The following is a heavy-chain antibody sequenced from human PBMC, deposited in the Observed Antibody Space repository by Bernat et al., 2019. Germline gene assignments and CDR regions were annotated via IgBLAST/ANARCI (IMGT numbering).Heavy chain of an antibody. D-gene: IGHD3-16*01. Sequence: EVQLVESGGGLVKPGGSLRLSCAASGFTFNNTWMNWVRQAPGKGLEWVGRIKSKTHGETTDYAAPVKGRFTISRDDSKDMLYLQMNSLKTEDIAVYYCGGLSYGGLFDYWGQGSLVTVSS. CDR1: GFTFNNTW. J-gene: IGHJ4*02. CDR3: GGLSYGGLFDY. CDR2: IKSKTHGETT. V-gene: IGHV3-15*07.